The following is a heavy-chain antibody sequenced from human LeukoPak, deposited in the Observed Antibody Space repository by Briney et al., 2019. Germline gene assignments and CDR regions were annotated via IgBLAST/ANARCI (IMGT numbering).Heavy chain of an antibody. V-gene: IGHV4-59*01. J-gene: IGHJ4*02. CDR3: ARLGRGGDWFDY. D-gene: IGHD2-21*02. CDR2: IYYSGST. CDR1: GGSMTTYY. Sequence: SETLSLTCTVSGGSMTTYYWTWIRQPPGKGPEWIGYIYYSGSTNYNSSLKSRVSMSVDTYKNQFSLKVKSVTAADAAIYYCARLGRGGDWFDYWGQGILVTVSS.